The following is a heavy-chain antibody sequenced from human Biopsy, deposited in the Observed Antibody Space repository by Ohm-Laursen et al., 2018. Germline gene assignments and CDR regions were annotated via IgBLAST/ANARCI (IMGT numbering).Heavy chain of an antibody. J-gene: IGHJ6*02. Sequence: SLRLSCAASGFSFSDYHMQWIRQAPGRGLEWVSYISGGGTIYYGDSMKGRVTISRDNAKNSLYLQMHSLRAKDSAVYYCARDTRWSPYSMDVWGQGTTVTVSS. CDR2: ISGGGTI. D-gene: IGHD4-23*01. CDR3: ARDTRWSPYSMDV. CDR1: GFSFSDYH. V-gene: IGHV3-11*01.